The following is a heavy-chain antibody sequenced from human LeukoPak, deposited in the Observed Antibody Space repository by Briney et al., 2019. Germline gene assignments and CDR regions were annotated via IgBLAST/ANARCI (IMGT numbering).Heavy chain of an antibody. CDR2: FSGSGGST. D-gene: IGHD3-22*01. Sequence: GGPLEFSFEASGFTLGGYAMSWFGRAPGRGWGWFSVFSGSGGSTYYADSVKGRFTISRDNAKNSLYLQMNSLRAEDTAVYYCAREGEGSYYDSSGYFCWGQGTLVTVSS. V-gene: IGHV3-23*01. CDR1: GFTLGGYA. J-gene: IGHJ4*02. CDR3: AREGEGSYYDSSGYFC.